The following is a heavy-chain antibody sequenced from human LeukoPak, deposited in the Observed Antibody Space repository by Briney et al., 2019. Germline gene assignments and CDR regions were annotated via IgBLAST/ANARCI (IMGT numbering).Heavy chain of an antibody. V-gene: IGHV3-11*05. J-gene: IGHJ4*02. CDR2: ISGSSTYT. CDR1: GFTFSDYY. Sequence: GGSLRLSCAASGFTFSDYYMSWIRQAPGKGLEWVSYISGSSTYTSYADSVKGRFTISRDNSKNTLYLQMNSLRAEDTAVYYCAKAFDRLPPPVEWAGTDYWGQGTLVTVSS. D-gene: IGHD6-19*01. CDR3: AKAFDRLPPPVEWAGTDY.